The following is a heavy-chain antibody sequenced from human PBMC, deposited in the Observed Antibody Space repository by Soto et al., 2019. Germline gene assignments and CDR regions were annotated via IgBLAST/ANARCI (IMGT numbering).Heavy chain of an antibody. CDR3: AKATATGGGAFEI. Sequence: GGSLRLSCAVSGFICSSYDMSWVRQAPGKGLAWVSTILVGGSTHYEDSVQGRFTISRDTSKNTVYPHMNSLTAGDTAVYYCAKATATGGGAFEIYGQGTMVTVSS. V-gene: IGHV3-23*01. CDR1: GFICSSYD. CDR2: ILVGGST. J-gene: IGHJ3*02. D-gene: IGHD2-8*02.